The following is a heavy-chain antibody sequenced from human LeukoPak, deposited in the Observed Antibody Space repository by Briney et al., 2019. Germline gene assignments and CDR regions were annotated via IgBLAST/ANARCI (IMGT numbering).Heavy chain of an antibody. V-gene: IGHV3-23*01. J-gene: IGHJ4*02. CDR3: AKSLLWFGEAPDY. Sequence: GGSLRLSCAASGSTFSSYAMSWVRQAPGKGLEWVSAISGSGGSTYYADSVKGRFTISRDNSKNTLYLQMNSLRAEDTAVYYCAKSLLWFGEAPDYWGQGTLVTVSS. CDR2: ISGSGGST. D-gene: IGHD3-10*01. CDR1: GSTFSSYA.